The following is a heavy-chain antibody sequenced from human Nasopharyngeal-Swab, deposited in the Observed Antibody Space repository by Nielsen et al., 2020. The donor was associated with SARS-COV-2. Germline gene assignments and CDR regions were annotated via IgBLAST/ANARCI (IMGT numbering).Heavy chain of an antibody. D-gene: IGHD5-12*01. J-gene: IGHJ4*02. Sequence: SETLSLTCTVSGASISSSDHYWGWIRQPPGKGLEWIGSIYYSGSTYYNPSLTSRVTISGDTSKKQFSLNLSSVTAADTAVYYCARTPLNTVPTIHYDYYFDYWGQGTLVTVSS. CDR1: GASISSSDHY. CDR3: ARTPLNTVPTIHYDYYFDY. V-gene: IGHV4-39*01. CDR2: IYYSGST.